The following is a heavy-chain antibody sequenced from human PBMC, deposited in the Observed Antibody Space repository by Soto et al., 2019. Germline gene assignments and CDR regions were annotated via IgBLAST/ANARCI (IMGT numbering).Heavy chain of an antibody. V-gene: IGHV1-3*01. J-gene: IGHJ6*03. Sequence: ASVKVSCKASGYTFTSYAMHWVRQAPGQRLEWMGWINAGNGNTKYSQKFQGRVTITRDTSASTAYMELSSLRSEDTAVYYCAREEGDFWSGYHTYYYMDVWGKGTTVTVSS. CDR2: INAGNGNT. D-gene: IGHD3-3*01. CDR1: GYTFTSYA. CDR3: AREEGDFWSGYHTYYYMDV.